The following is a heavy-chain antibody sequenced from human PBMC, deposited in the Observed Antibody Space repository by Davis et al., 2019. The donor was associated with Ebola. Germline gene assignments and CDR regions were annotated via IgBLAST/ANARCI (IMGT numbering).Heavy chain of an antibody. CDR1: GFTFSDYY. J-gene: IGHJ6*02. CDR2: ITSSGSTI. CDR3: ARGRGYCSSTSCFIMDV. V-gene: IGHV3-11*01. Sequence: GESLKISCAASGFTFSDYYMSWIRQAPGKGLEWVSYITSSGSTIYYADSVKGRFTISRDNAKNSLYLQMNSLRAEDTAVYYCARGRGYCSSTSCFIMDVWGQGTTVTVSS. D-gene: IGHD2-2*01.